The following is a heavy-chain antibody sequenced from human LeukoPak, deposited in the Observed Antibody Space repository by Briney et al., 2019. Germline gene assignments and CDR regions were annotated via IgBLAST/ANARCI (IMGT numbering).Heavy chain of an antibody. D-gene: IGHD3-22*01. V-gene: IGHV3-33*06. Sequence: PGGSLRLSCAASGFTFSSYGMHWVRQAPGKGLEWVAVIWYDGSNKYYADSVKGRFTISRDNSKNTLYLQMNSLRAEDTAVYYCAEEFDSSGYSAFDIWGQGTMVTVSS. J-gene: IGHJ3*02. CDR3: AEEFDSSGYSAFDI. CDR1: GFTFSSYG. CDR2: IWYDGSNK.